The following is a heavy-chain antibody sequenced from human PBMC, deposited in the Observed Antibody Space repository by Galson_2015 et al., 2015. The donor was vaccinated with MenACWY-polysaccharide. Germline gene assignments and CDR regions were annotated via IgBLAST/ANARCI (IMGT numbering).Heavy chain of an antibody. J-gene: IGHJ4*02. CDR3: AVDNSGYPLDY. V-gene: IGHV1-3*01. Sequence: SVKVSCKASGYSFISHAMHWVRQAPGQRLEWMGWINAGNGNTKYSRKFQGRVTITRDTSASTAYMELSSLRSEDTAVYYCAVDNSGYPLDYWGQGTLVTVSS. CDR2: INAGNGNT. CDR1: GYSFISHA. D-gene: IGHD3-22*01.